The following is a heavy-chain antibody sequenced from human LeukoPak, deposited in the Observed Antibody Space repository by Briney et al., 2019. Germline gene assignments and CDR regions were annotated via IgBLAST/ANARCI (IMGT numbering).Heavy chain of an antibody. CDR2: IYYSGST. J-gene: IGHJ6*02. V-gene: IGHV4-30-4*01. CDR1: GGSISSGDYY. D-gene: IGHD2/OR15-2a*01. Sequence: SETLSLTCTVSGGSISSGDYYWSWIRPPPGKGLEWIGYIYYSGSTYYNPSLKSRISISVNTSKNQFSLNLSSVTAADTAVYYCARSPFSRGFYYYYGMDVWGQGTTVTVSS. CDR3: ARSPFSRGFYYYYGMDV.